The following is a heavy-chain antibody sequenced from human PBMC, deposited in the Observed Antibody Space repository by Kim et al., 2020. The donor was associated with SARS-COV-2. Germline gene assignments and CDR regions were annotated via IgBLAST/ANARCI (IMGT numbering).Heavy chain of an antibody. V-gene: IGHV1-18*04. Sequence: ASVKVSCKASGYSFSTYGMSWVRQAPGGGLEWMGWVSGYDGETNYATKFKDRVTMTIDTSRKTAYMELRSLTSDDTAMYYCARDYCLITSAGHCEEGDDCFDPGGQGTLVTVSS. D-gene: IGHD2-21*02. CDR2: VSGYDGET. CDR1: GYSFSTYG. CDR3: ARDYCLITSAGHCEEGDDCFDP. J-gene: IGHJ5*02.